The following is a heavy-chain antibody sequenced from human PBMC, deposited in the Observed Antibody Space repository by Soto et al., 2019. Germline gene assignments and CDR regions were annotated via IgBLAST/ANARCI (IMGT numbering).Heavy chain of an antibody. Sequence: SETLSLTCTVYGGSISSYYWSWIRQPAGKGLEWIGRIYTSGSTNYNPSLKSRVTMSVDTSKNQFSLKLSSVTAADTAVYYCARDKQQLGPYGMDVWGQGTTVTVSS. V-gene: IGHV4-4*07. D-gene: IGHD6-13*01. CDR1: GGSISSYY. CDR3: ARDKQQLGPYGMDV. CDR2: IYTSGST. J-gene: IGHJ6*02.